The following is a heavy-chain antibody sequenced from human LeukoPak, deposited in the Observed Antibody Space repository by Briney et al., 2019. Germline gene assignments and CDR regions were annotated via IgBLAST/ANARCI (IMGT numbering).Heavy chain of an antibody. CDR1: GFTFSSYW. CDR2: IKQDGSEK. J-gene: IGHJ2*01. D-gene: IGHD2-2*01. CDR3: ARVSAAMTHWHFDL. V-gene: IGHV3-7*05. Sequence: PGGSLRLSCAASGFTFSSYWMSRVRQAPGKGLEWVANIKQDGSEKYYVDSVKGRFTISRDNAKNSLYLQMNSLRAEDTAVYYCARVSAAMTHWHFDLWGRGTLVTVSS.